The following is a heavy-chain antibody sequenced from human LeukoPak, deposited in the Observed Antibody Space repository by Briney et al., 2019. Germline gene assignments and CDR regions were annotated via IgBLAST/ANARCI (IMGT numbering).Heavy chain of an antibody. D-gene: IGHD3-10*01. CDR3: AKATGMRAFDI. CDR2: ISSKSGSI. J-gene: IGHJ3*02. Sequence: GGSLRLSCAASGFTFDDFAMQWVRQAPGQGLEWVSGISSKSGSIGYADSVKGRFTISRDNAKNSLYLQMNSLRAEDTALYYCAKATGMRAFDIWGQGTMVTVS. V-gene: IGHV3-9*01. CDR1: GFTFDDFA.